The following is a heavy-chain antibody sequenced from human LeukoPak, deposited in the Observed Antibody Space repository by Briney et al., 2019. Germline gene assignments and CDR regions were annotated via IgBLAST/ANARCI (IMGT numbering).Heavy chain of an antibody. CDR2: IGYSGGDT. J-gene: IGHJ4*02. CDR3: AKRIAVSGSKGVDY. D-gene: IGHD6-19*01. Sequence: PGGSLRLSCTVSGFTLSSYEMTWFRQAPGKGLEWVSSIGYSGGDTHYADSVKGRFTISRDNSKNTLYLQLNSLRAEDTAIYYCAKRIAVSGSKGVDYWGQGTLVTVSS. CDR1: GFTLSSYE. V-gene: IGHV3-23*01.